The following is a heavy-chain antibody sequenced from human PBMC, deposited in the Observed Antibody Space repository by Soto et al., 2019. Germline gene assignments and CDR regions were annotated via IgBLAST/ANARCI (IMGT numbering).Heavy chain of an antibody. Sequence: SETLSLTCTVSGGSISSYYWSWIRQPPGKGLEWIGYIYYSGSTNYNPSLKSRVTISVDTSKNQFSLKLSSVTAADTAVYYCARDRPPGWSCGSCYSGNYFYYWGQGSLVTVSA. D-gene: IGHD2-15*01. J-gene: IGHJ4*02. V-gene: IGHV4-59*01. CDR3: ARDRPPGWSCGSCYSGNYFYY. CDR2: IYYSGST. CDR1: GGSISSYY.